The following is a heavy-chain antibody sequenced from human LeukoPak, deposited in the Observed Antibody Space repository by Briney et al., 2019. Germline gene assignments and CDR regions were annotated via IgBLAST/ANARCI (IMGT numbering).Heavy chain of an antibody. CDR2: INPNSGGT. Sequence: ASVKVSCKASGYTFTGYYMHWVRQAPGQGLEWMGWINPNSGGTNYAQKFQGRVTMTRDTSISTAYMELSSLRSEDTAVYYCARDGIRDGYNPNWFDPWGQGTLVTVSS. V-gene: IGHV1-2*02. D-gene: IGHD5-24*01. CDR3: ARDGIRDGYNPNWFDP. J-gene: IGHJ5*02. CDR1: GYTFTGYY.